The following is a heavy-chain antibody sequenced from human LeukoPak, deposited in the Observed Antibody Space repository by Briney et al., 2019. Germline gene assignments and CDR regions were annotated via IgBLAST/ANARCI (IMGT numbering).Heavy chain of an antibody. CDR2: ISRNSRYI. CDR3: AELGITMIGGV. D-gene: IGHD3-10*02. CDR1: GFTFSAYS. V-gene: IGHV3-21*06. J-gene: IGHJ6*04. Sequence: PGGSLRLSCAASGFTFSAYSMNWVRQAPGKGLEWVSSISRNSRYIYYADSMRGRFTISRDNAKNSLYLQMNSLRAEDTAVYYCAELGITMIGGVWGKGTTVTISS.